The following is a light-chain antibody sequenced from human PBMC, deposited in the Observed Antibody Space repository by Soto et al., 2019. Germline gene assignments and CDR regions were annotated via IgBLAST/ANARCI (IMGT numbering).Light chain of an antibody. V-gene: IGKV1-33*01. CDR2: DAS. CDR3: QQYDNLPLT. J-gene: IGKJ4*01. Sequence: IQLTQSPSSLSASLGDRGTITCRARKDINNYLNWYQQKSGKAPKLLIYDASDLETGVPSRFSGSGSGTDFTFTINSLQPEDIATYYCQQYDNLPLTFGGGTKVDIK. CDR1: KDINNY.